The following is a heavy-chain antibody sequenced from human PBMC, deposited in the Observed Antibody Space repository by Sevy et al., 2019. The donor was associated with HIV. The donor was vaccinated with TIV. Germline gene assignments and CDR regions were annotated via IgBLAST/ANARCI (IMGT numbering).Heavy chain of an antibody. CDR1: GFTFSRNA. D-gene: IGHD2-2*02. CDR2: ITGSGGSK. Sequence: GGSLRLSCAASGFTFSRNALTWVRQAPGKGLEWASGITGSGGSKNYADPVKGRFTISRDNSKNTLYLQMNSLRVEDTAVYYCAKVGYCSSTSCYSIYYGMDVWGQGTTVTVSS. CDR3: AKVGYCSSTSCYSIYYGMDV. J-gene: IGHJ6*02. V-gene: IGHV3-23*01.